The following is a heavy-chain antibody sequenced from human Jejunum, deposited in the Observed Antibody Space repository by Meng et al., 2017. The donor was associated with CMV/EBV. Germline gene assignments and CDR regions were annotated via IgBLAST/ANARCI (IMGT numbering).Heavy chain of an antibody. CDR2: IYSTGDT. CDR1: SINSGDDY. V-gene: IGHV4-30-4*01. Sequence: SINSGDDYGSWIRQTPGEGLEWIGYIYSTGDTYYNPSLKSRVIISADTSKNQFSLKLSSVTAADTAIYYCARGSLEWLFYSGFDFWGQGALVTVSS. CDR3: ARGSLEWLFYSGFDF. J-gene: IGHJ4*02. D-gene: IGHD3-3*01.